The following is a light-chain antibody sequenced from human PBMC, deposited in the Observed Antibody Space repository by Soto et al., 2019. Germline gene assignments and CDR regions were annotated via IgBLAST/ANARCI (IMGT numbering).Light chain of an antibody. J-gene: IGLJ2*01. CDR2: GNS. V-gene: IGLV1-40*01. CDR1: SSNIGAGYD. CDR3: QSYDSSLSGPVV. Sequence: QSVLTQPPSVSGAPGQRGTISCTGSSSNIGAGYDVHWYQQLPGTAPKLLIYGNSNRPSGVPDRFSGSKSGTSASLAITGLQAEDEADYYCQSYDSSLSGPVVFGGGTQVTVL.